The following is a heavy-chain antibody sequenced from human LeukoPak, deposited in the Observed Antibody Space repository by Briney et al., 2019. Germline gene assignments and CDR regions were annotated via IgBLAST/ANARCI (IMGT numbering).Heavy chain of an antibody. D-gene: IGHD6-13*01. J-gene: IGHJ5*02. CDR3: AKDRHRGSSSWYDWFDP. CDR1: GFTFSSYA. Sequence: PPGGSLRLSCAASGFTFSSYAMSWVRQAPGKGLEWVSAISGSGGSTYYADSVKGRFTISRDNSKNTLYLQMNSLRAEDTAVYYCAKDRHRGSSSWYDWFDPWGRGTLVTVSS. V-gene: IGHV3-23*01. CDR2: ISGSGGST.